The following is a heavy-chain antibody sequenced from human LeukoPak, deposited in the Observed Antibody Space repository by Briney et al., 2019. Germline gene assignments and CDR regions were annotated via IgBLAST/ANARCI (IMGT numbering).Heavy chain of an antibody. D-gene: IGHD6-13*01. CDR2: IYYSGST. J-gene: IGHJ4*02. CDR1: GGSISSSNYY. Sequence: PSETLSLTCTVSGGSISSSNYYWGWIRQPPGKGLEWTGSIYYSGSTYYNPSLKSRVTISVDTSKNQFSLKLSSVTAADTAVYYCARLPYSSTNFDYWGQGTLVTVSA. V-gene: IGHV4-39*01. CDR3: ARLPYSSTNFDY.